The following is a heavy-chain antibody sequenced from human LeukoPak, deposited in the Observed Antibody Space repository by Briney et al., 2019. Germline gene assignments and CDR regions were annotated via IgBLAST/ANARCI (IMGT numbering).Heavy chain of an antibody. J-gene: IGHJ4*02. V-gene: IGHV4-59*01. CDR3: ARGSAAAGYPVDY. CDR1: GGSINSYY. Sequence: PSETLSLTCTVSGGSINSYYWSWIRQPPGKGLEWIGYIYYSGSTNYNPSLKSRVTISVDTSKNQFSLKLTSVTAADTAVYYCARGSAAAGYPVDYWGQGTLVTVSS. CDR2: IYYSGST. D-gene: IGHD6-13*01.